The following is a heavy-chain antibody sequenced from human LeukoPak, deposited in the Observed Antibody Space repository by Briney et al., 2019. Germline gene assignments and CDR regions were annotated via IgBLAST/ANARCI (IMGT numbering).Heavy chain of an antibody. CDR2: ITSSSGSI. D-gene: IGHD1-1*01. V-gene: IGHV3-21*01. J-gene: IGHJ4*02. Sequence: PGGSLRLSCAASGFTFSSYSMNWVRQAPGKGLEWVSSITSSSGSIYYADSVKGRFTISRDNAKNSLYLQMNSLRPEDTAVYYCARDWNYYSCWGQGTLVTVSS. CDR1: GFTFSSYS. CDR3: ARDWNYYSC.